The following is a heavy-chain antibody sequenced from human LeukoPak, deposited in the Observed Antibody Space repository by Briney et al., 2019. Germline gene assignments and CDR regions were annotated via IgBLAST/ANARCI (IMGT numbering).Heavy chain of an antibody. V-gene: IGHV4-34*01. Sequence: SETLSLTCAVYGGSFSGYYWSWIRQPPGKGLEWIGEINHSRSTNYNPSLKSRVTISVDTSKNQFSLKLSSVTAADTAVYYCARVGRHYYIWGSYRYRAYYFDYWGQGTLVTVSS. D-gene: IGHD3-16*02. CDR3: ARVGRHYYIWGSYRYRAYYFDY. J-gene: IGHJ4*02. CDR2: INHSRST. CDR1: GGSFSGYY.